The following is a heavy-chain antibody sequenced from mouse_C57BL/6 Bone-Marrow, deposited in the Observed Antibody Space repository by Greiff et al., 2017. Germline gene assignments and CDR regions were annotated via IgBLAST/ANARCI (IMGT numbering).Heavy chain of an antibody. CDR2: TWSGGST. CDR3: ARIKRPYFDY. J-gene: IGHJ2*02. V-gene: IGHV2-2*01. CDR1: GFSFTSYG. Sequence: QVPLQQSGPGLVQPSQSLSITCTVSGFSFTSYGVHWVRQSPGKGLVWLGVTWSGGSTDYNAAFISRLSISKDNSKSKIFFKMNSLQADYTAIYYCARIKRPYFDYGGQGTSLTVSS.